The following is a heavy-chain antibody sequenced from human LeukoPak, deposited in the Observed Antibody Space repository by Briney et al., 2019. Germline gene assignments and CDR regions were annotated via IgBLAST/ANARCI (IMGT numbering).Heavy chain of an antibody. Sequence: PSETLSLTCTVSGYSISSGYYWSWIRQPPGKGLEWIGSIYYTGTTYYIPSLKSRVAISVDTSKNQFSLKLTSVTTADTAVYYCARLLHDATWRFNYWGQGTLVTVSS. V-gene: IGHV4-38-2*02. CDR1: GYSISSGYY. CDR3: ARLLHDATWRFNY. J-gene: IGHJ4*02. CDR2: IYYTGTT. D-gene: IGHD4/OR15-4a*01.